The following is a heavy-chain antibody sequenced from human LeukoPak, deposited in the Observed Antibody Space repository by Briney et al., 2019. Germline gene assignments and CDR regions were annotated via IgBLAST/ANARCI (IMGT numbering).Heavy chain of an antibody. D-gene: IGHD4-17*01. CDR1: GFTFSSYS. J-gene: IGHJ4*02. CDR2: IRSSSSCI. CDR3: ARDQYGDYVFDY. Sequence: GGSLRLSCVVSGFTFSSYSMNWVRQAPGKGLEWVSSIRSSSSCIYYADSVKGRFLISRDNAKNSLHLQMNSLRAEDTAVYYCARDQYGDYVFDYWGQGTLVTVSS. V-gene: IGHV3-21*01.